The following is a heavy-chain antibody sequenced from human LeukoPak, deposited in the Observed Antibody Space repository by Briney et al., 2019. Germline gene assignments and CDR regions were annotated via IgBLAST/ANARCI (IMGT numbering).Heavy chain of an antibody. CDR2: ISSSSSYI. V-gene: IGHV3-21*01. CDR3: ARGVGYGDYPTY. D-gene: IGHD4-17*01. J-gene: IGHJ4*02. CDR1: GFTFSSYS. Sequence: GGSLRLSCAASGFTFSSYSMNWVRQAPGKGLEWVSSISSSSSYIYYADSVKGRFTISRDNAKNSLYLQMNSLRAEDTAVYYCARGVGYGDYPTYWGQGTLVTVSS.